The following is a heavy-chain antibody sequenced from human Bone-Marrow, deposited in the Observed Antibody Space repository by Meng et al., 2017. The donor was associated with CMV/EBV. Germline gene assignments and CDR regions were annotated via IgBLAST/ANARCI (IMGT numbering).Heavy chain of an antibody. Sequence: VQLVQFGAEVKKPGASVKFSCKASGYTFTGYYMHWVRQAPGQGLEWMGWINPNIGGTNYAQKFQGRATMTRDTSISTAYMELSRLRPDDTAVYYCASQLSGSHHWYFDLWGRGTLVTVSS. CDR3: ASQLSGSHHWYFDL. CDR1: GYTFTGYY. D-gene: IGHD1-26*01. CDR2: INPNIGGT. J-gene: IGHJ2*01. V-gene: IGHV1-2*02.